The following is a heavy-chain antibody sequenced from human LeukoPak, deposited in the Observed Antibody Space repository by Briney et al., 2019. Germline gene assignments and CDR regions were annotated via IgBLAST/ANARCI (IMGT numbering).Heavy chain of an antibody. Sequence: GASVKVSCKASGYTFTINYIHWVRQAPGQGLEWMGLVNPSGGSTTYAQMFQGRVTMTRDTSTSTVYLELSSLRSEDTAVYYCGKGGVAGTFDYWGQGTQVTVSS. CDR3: GKGGVAGTFDY. CDR1: GYTFTINY. V-gene: IGHV1-46*01. J-gene: IGHJ4*02. D-gene: IGHD6-19*01. CDR2: VNPSGGST.